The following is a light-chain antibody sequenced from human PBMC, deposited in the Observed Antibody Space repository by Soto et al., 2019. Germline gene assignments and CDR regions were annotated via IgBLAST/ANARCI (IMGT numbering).Light chain of an antibody. CDR2: RND. J-gene: IGLJ1*01. V-gene: IGLV1-44*01. CDR3: ATWDDSLSGGYV. Sequence: QSVLAQPPSASGTPGQRVTISCSGGSSTIEGNTVNWYQQLPGRAPKLLISRNDQRPSGVPDRFSGSKSGTSASLAISGLQSEDEAEYFCATWDDSLSGGYVFGTGTKVTVL. CDR1: SSTIEGNT.